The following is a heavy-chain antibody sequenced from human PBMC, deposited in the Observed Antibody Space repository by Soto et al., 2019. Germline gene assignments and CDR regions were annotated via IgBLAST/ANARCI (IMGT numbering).Heavy chain of an antibody. CDR3: AEGGEEMCDCWGGSRYFDY. D-gene: IGHD3-3*01. J-gene: IGHJ4*02. V-gene: IGHV3-23*01. CDR1: GFIFINYA. CDR2: ISAGGGTT. Sequence: EVQLLESGGALVQPGGSRRLSCAASGFIFINYAMPWVRQAPGKGLEWVSSISAGGGTTYYADPVKGRVIIARDDSKNTRKLQMTTVRAEETAVDCCAEGGEEMCDCWGGSRYFDYRGPG.